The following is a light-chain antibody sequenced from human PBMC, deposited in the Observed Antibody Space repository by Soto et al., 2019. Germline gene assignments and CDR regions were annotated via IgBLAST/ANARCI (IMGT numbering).Light chain of an antibody. CDR2: DAS. CDR1: QSVTSY. J-gene: IGKJ3*01. V-gene: IGKV3-11*01. CDR3: QHRSNWPPIFS. Sequence: EIVLTQSPATRSLSPGDTATLSCRASQSVTSYLAWYQHRPGQAPRLLIYDASSRAPDIPDRFSGSGYGTDFTLTISGLEPEDFAVYYCQHRSNWPPIFSFGPGTKVDIK.